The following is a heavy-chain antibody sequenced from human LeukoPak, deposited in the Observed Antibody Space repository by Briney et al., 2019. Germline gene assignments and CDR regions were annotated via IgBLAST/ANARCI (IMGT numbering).Heavy chain of an antibody. V-gene: IGHV4-34*01. Sequence: SETLSLTCAVYGGSFSGYYWSWIRQPPGKGLEWIGEINHSGSTNYNPSLKSRITTSVDTSKNQFSLKLSSVTAADTAVYYCARGQVCSSTSCYPRYFQHWGQGTLVTVSS. CDR2: INHSGST. D-gene: IGHD2-2*01. J-gene: IGHJ1*01. CDR3: ARGQVCSSTSCYPRYFQH. CDR1: GGSFSGYY.